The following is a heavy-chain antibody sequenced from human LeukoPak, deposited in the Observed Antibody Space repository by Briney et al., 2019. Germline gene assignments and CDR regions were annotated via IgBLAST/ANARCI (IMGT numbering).Heavy chain of an antibody. CDR2: IGAGGTFT. CDR3: AKSGIAAADYCYFDL. V-gene: IGHV3-23*01. D-gene: IGHD6-13*01. CDR1: GFTFSSYA. J-gene: IGHJ2*01. Sequence: GGSLRLSCTASGFTFSSYAMNWVRQAPGKGLEWVSGIGAGGTFTYYADSVKGRFTIFRDKSRNTLYLQMNSLRADDTAVYYCAKSGIAAADYCYFDLWGRGTLVTVSS.